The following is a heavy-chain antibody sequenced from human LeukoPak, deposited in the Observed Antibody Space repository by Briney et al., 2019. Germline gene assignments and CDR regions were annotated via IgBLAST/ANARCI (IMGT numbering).Heavy chain of an antibody. J-gene: IGHJ3*02. CDR1: GFTFSLHA. Sequence: GGSLRLSCAASGFTFSLHAMTWVRQAPGKGLEWVSRISGSGGSTYYADSVKGRFTISRGNSKNTLSLQMNSLRAEDTAVYYCAKGHYDTGTFGAFDIWGQGTMVTVSS. CDR3: AKGHYDTGTFGAFDI. CDR2: ISGSGGST. V-gene: IGHV3-23*01. D-gene: IGHD3-22*01.